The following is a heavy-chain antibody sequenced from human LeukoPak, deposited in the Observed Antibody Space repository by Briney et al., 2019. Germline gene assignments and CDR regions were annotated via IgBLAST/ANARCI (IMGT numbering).Heavy chain of an antibody. CDR1: GYTFTSYG. CDR2: ISAYNGNT. CDR3: AREAGTGGWYYYYYMDV. J-gene: IGHJ6*03. Sequence: ASVKVSCKASGYTFTSYGISWVRQAPGQGLEWMGWISAYNGNTNYAQKLQGRVTMTTDTSTSTAYMELRSLRSDDTAVYYCAREAGTGGWYYYYYMDVWGKGTTVTISS. D-gene: IGHD2-8*02. V-gene: IGHV1-18*01.